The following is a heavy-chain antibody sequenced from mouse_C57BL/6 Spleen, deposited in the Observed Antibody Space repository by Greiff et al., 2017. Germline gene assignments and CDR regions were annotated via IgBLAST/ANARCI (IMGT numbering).Heavy chain of an antibody. CDR1: GFTFSSYA. D-gene: IGHD1-1*01. J-gene: IGHJ2*01. Sequence: EVKLVESGEGLVKPGGSLKLSCAASGFTFSSYAMSWVRQTPEKRLEWVAYISSGGDYLYYADTVKGRFTISRDNARNTLYLQMSSLKSEDTAMYYCTRYYYGSSYAYFDYGGQGTTLTVSS. V-gene: IGHV5-9-1*02. CDR2: ISSGGDYL. CDR3: TRYYYGSSYAYFDY.